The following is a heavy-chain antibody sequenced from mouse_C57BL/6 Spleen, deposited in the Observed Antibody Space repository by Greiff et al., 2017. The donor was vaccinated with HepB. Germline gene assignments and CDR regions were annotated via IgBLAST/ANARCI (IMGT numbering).Heavy chain of an antibody. CDR1: GYTFTSYD. Sequence: QVQLQQSGPELVKPGASVKLSCKASGYTFTSYDINWVQQRPGQGLEWIGWIYPRDGSTKYNEKFKGKATLTVDTSSSTAYMELHSLTSEDSAVYFCARVTTVVATVDWYFDVWGTGTTVTVSS. D-gene: IGHD1-1*01. CDR3: ARVTTVVATVDWYFDV. J-gene: IGHJ1*03. CDR2: IYPRDGST. V-gene: IGHV1-85*01.